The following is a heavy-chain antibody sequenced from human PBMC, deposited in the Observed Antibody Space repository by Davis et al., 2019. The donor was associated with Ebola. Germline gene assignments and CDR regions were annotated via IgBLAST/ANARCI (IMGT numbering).Heavy chain of an antibody. Sequence: PSETLSLTCAVYGGSFSGYYWSWIRQPQGKGLEWIGEINHSGSTNYNPSLKSRVTISVDTSKNQFSLKLSSVTAADTAVYYCARDPYQLLYGYYYYYKDVWGKGTTVTVSS. CDR1: GGSFSGYY. J-gene: IGHJ6*03. V-gene: IGHV4-34*01. CDR3: ARDPYQLLYGYYYYYKDV. D-gene: IGHD2-2*02. CDR2: INHSGST.